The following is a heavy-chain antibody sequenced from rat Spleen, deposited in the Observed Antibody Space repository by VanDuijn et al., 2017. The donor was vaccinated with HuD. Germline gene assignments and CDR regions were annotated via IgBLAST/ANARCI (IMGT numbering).Heavy chain of an antibody. V-gene: IGHV2S12*01. J-gene: IGHJ2*01. Sequence: QVHLKESGPGLVQPSQTLSLTCTVSGFSLNSYHVSWVRQPPGKGLEWVAAISSGGNTYYNSALKSRLSISRDTSKSQVFLKMNSLQTEDTAIYFCTGHTLGSVFEYWGQGVMVTVSS. CDR2: ISSGGNT. CDR3: TGHTLGSVFEY. D-gene: IGHD1-7*01. CDR1: GFSLNSYH.